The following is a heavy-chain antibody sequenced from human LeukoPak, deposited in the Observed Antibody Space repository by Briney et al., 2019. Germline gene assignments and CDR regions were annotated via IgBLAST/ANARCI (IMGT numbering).Heavy chain of an antibody. V-gene: IGHV4-34*01. CDR3: ASSGYYDSSGSYYFDY. CDR2: INHSGST. Sequence: SETLSLTCAVYGGSFSGYYWSWIRRPPGKGLEWIGEINHSGSTNYNPSLKSRVTISVDTSKNQFSLKLSSVTAADTAVYYCASSGYYDSSGSYYFDYWGQGTLVTVSS. J-gene: IGHJ4*02. D-gene: IGHD3-22*01. CDR1: GGSFSGYY.